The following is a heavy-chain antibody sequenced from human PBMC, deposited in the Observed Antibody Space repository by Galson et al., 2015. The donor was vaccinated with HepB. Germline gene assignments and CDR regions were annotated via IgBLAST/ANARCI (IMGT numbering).Heavy chain of an antibody. J-gene: IGHJ4*02. Sequence: SLRLSCAASGFTFGDYAMSWFRQAPGKGLEWVGFIRSKAYGGTTEYAASVKGRFTISRDDSKSIAYLQMNSLKTEDTAVYYCTRDISPYYYDSSGYYCPFYWGQGTLVTVSS. D-gene: IGHD3-22*01. V-gene: IGHV3-49*03. CDR1: GFTFGDYA. CDR2: IRSKAYGGTT. CDR3: TRDISPYYYDSSGYYCPFY.